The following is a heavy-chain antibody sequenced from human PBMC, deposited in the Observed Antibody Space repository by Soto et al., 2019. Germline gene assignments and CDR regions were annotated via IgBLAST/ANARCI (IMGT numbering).Heavy chain of an antibody. J-gene: IGHJ6*02. V-gene: IGHV3-33*01. CDR3: ARRQISPPTRGAAAARGGMDV. CDR2: IWNDGSGY. CDR1: GFTFNNYG. D-gene: IGHD6-13*01. Sequence: QVQLVESGGGVVQPGGSLRLSCPASGFTFNNYGMHWVRQAPGKGLEWVAVIWNDGSGYYYANSVKGRFTISRDNSKNALYLQMSSLRAEDTAVYFCARRQISPPTRGAAAARGGMDVWGHGTTVTVSS.